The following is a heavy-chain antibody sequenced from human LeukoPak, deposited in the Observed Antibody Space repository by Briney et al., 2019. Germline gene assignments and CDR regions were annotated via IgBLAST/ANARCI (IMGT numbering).Heavy chain of an antibody. CDR3: AKDRPSPTRNDY. V-gene: IGHV3-30*02. J-gene: IGHJ4*02. Sequence: GGTLRLSCAASGFTFSSYGMSWVRQAPGKGLEWVAFIRYDGSNKYYADSVKGRFTISRDNSKNTMYLQMNSLRAEDTAVYYCAKDRPSPTRNDYWGQGTLVTVSS. CDR1: GFTFSSYG. CDR2: IRYDGSNK.